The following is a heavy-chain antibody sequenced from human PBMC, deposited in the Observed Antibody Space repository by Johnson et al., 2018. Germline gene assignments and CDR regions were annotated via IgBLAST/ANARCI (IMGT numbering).Heavy chain of an antibody. V-gene: IGHV3-30-3*01. D-gene: IGHD3-3*01. CDR3: AKEDEGLEWLAHYYMDV. CDR2: ISYDGSNK. CDR1: GFTFSSYA. J-gene: IGHJ6*03. Sequence: VQLVETGGGVVQPGRSLRLSCAASGFTFSSYAMHWVRQAPGKGLEWVAVISYDGSNKYYADSVKGRFTISRDNSKNTLYLQMNSLRAEDTAVYYCAKEDEGLEWLAHYYMDVWGKGTTVTVSS.